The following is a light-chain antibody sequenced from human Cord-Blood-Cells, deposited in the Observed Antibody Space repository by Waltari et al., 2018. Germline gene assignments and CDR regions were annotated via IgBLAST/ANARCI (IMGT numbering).Light chain of an antibody. Sequence: TISCSGSSSNIGRNTVNWYQQLPGTAPKLLIYSNNQRPSGVPDRFSGSKSGTSASLAISGLQSEDEADYYCAAWDDSLNGWVFGGGTKLTVL. CDR2: SNN. J-gene: IGLJ3*02. CDR3: AAWDDSLNGWV. CDR1: SSNIGRNT. V-gene: IGLV1-44*01.